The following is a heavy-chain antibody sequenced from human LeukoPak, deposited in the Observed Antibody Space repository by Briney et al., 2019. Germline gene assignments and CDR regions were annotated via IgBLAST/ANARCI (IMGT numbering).Heavy chain of an antibody. Sequence: GSLRLSCAASGFPFRSYGMHWVRQAPGKGLEWVAVISYDGSNKYYVDSVKGRFTISRDNSKNTLYLQMNSLRAEDTAVYYCAKDHGLHHSFDDWGQGTLVTVAS. CDR2: ISYDGSNK. J-gene: IGHJ4*02. CDR1: GFPFRSYG. D-gene: IGHD4-11*01. V-gene: IGHV3-30*18. CDR3: AKDHGLHHSFDD.